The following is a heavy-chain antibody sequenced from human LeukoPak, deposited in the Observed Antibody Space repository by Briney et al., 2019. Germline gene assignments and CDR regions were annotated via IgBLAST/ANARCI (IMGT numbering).Heavy chain of an antibody. J-gene: IGHJ6*02. V-gene: IGHV3-9*01. CDR1: GFTFDDYP. D-gene: IGHD2-15*01. CDR2: ISWNSGSI. CDR3: AKSGDIGPKDYYYGMDV. Sequence: GRSLRLSCAASGFTFDDYPMHWVRQAPGKGLEWVSGISWNSGSIGYADSVKGRFTISRDNAKNSLYLQMNSLRAEDTALYYCAKSGDIGPKDYYYGMDVWGQGTTVTVSS.